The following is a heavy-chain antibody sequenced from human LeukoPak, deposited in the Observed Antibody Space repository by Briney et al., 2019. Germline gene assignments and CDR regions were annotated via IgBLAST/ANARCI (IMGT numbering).Heavy chain of an antibody. D-gene: IGHD3-22*01. V-gene: IGHV3-23*01. Sequence: PGGSLRLSCAASGFTFSSNAMSWVRQAPGKGLEWVLAISGSGTSTYYADSVKGRFTISRDNSKNTLYLQMNSLRAEDTAVYYCEGTYYYDSGDDYWGQGTLVTVSS. J-gene: IGHJ4*02. CDR1: GFTFSSNA. CDR3: EGTYYYDSGDDY. CDR2: ISGSGTST.